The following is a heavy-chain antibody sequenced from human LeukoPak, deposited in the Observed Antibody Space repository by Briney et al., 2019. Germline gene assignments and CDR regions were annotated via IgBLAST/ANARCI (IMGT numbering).Heavy chain of an antibody. CDR3: ARPYYDSSGYYLYFDY. D-gene: IGHD3-22*01. J-gene: IGHJ4*02. CDR2: ISYDGSNK. Sequence: GGSLRLSCAASGFTFSSYAMHWVRQAPGKGLEWVAVISYDGSNKYYADSVKGRFTISRDNSKNTLYLQMNSLRAEDTAVCYCARPYYDSSGYYLYFDYWGQGTLVTVSS. CDR1: GFTFSSYA. V-gene: IGHV3-30-3*01.